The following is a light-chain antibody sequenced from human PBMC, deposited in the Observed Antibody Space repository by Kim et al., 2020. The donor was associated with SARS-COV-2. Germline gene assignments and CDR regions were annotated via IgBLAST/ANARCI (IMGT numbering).Light chain of an antibody. Sequence: QSVLTQPPSVSGVPGQRVTISCTGSRSNIGAGYDVHWYQQLPGTAPKLLMFGNTNRPSGVSDRFSGSKSGTAASLAITGLQADDEATYYCQSYDNSLGACVFGTGTEVTVL. V-gene: IGLV1-40*01. CDR2: GNT. CDR3: QSYDNSLGACV. J-gene: IGLJ1*01. CDR1: RSNIGAGYD.